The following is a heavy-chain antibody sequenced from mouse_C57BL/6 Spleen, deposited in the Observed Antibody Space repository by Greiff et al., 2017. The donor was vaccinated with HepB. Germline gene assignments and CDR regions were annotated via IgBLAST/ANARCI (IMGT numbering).Heavy chain of an antibody. D-gene: IGHD2-4*01. CDR2: IDPSDSYT. V-gene: IGHV1-59*01. J-gene: IGHJ2*01. Sequence: QVQLQQPGAELVRPGTSVKLSCKASGYTFTSYWMHWVKQRPGQGLEWIGVIDPSDSYTNYNQKFKGKATLTVDTSSSTAYMQLSSLTSEDSAVYYCARPTMITRYFDYWGQGTTLTVSS. CDR3: ARPTMITRYFDY. CDR1: GYTFTSYW.